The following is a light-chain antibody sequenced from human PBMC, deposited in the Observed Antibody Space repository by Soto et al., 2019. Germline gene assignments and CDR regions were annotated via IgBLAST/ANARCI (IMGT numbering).Light chain of an antibody. CDR1: SSSIGADYD. CDR3: QSYDSSVSGDV. Sequence: QPVLTQPPSVSGAPGQRVTISCTGSSSSIGADYDVHWYQQLPGMAPKLLISGDTDRPSGVPDRFSGSRSGSSASLAITGLQAEDEADYYCQSYDSSVSGDVFGTGTKLTVL. J-gene: IGLJ1*01. CDR2: GDT. V-gene: IGLV1-40*01.